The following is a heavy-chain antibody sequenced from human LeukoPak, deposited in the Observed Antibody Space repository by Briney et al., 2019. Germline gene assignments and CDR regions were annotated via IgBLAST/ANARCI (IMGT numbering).Heavy chain of an antibody. J-gene: IGHJ4*02. CDR3: AKDQGSAKVYYFDY. CDR2: ISYSGGNT. D-gene: IGHD3-10*01. V-gene: IGHV3-23*01. Sequence: GGSLRLSCAASGFTFSSCAMIWVRQAPGQGLEWVSVISYSGGNTYYADSVKGRFTISRDNSKNTLYLQMNSLRAEDTAVYYCAKDQGSAKVYYFDYWGQGTLVTVSS. CDR1: GFTFSSCA.